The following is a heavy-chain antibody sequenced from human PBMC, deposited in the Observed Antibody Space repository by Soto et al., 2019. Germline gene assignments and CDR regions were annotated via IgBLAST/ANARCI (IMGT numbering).Heavy chain of an antibody. V-gene: IGHV1-2*04. J-gene: IGHJ3*02. D-gene: IGHD6-6*01. Sequence: GASVKVSCSASGYTFTGYYMHWVRQAPGQGLEWMGWINPNRGGTNYAQKFQGWVTMTRDTSISTAYMELSRLRSDDTAVYYCARAARHDAFDIWGQGTMVTVSS. CDR3: ARAARHDAFDI. CDR1: GYTFTGYY. CDR2: INPNRGGT.